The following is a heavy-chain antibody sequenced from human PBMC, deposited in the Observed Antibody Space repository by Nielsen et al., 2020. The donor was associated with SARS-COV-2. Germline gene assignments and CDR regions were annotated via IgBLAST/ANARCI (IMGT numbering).Heavy chain of an antibody. J-gene: IGHJ2*01. Sequence: ASVKVSCKASGYTFTGYYMHWVRQAPGQGLEWMGIINPSGGSTSYAQKFQGRVTMTSDTSTSTVYMELSSLRSEDTAVYYCARDAGLGNWGGAHWYFDLWGRGTLVTVSS. V-gene: IGHV1-46*01. CDR2: INPSGGST. CDR3: ARDAGLGNWGGAHWYFDL. D-gene: IGHD7-27*01. CDR1: GYTFTGYY.